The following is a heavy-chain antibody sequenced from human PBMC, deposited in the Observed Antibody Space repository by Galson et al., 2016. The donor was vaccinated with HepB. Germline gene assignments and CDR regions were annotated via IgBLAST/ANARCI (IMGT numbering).Heavy chain of an antibody. CDR2: ISGSGHST. V-gene: IGHV3-23*01. Sequence: SLRLSCAASGFTFSSYAMSWVRQAPGKGLEWVSGISGSGHSTYYADSVKGRFTISRDNSKNMVYLQMNSLRAEDTAVYYCAKAVPQWLVLFYFDYWGQGTLVTVSS. CDR3: AKAVPQWLVLFYFDY. J-gene: IGHJ4*02. CDR1: GFTFSSYA. D-gene: IGHD6-19*01.